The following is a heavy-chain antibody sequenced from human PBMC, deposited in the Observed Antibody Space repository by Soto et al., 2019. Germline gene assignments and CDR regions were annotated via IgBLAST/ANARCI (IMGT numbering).Heavy chain of an antibody. J-gene: IGHJ6*02. CDR3: ARALSITGTTLGYYYGMDV. D-gene: IGHD1-7*01. V-gene: IGHV3-7*03. CDR2: IKQDGSEK. Sequence: GGSLRLSCAASGFTFSSYWVSRVRQAPGKGLEWVANIKQDGSEKYYVDSVKGRFTISRDNAKNSLYLQMNSLRAEDTAVYYCARALSITGTTLGYYYGMDVWGQGTTVTVSS. CDR1: GFTFSSYW.